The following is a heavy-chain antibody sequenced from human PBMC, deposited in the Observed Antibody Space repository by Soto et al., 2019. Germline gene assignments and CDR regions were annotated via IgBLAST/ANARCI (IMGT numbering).Heavy chain of an antibody. CDR2: INAGNGNT. V-gene: IGHV1-3*01. J-gene: IGHJ5*02. Sequence: ASVKVSCKASGYTLTSYAMHWVRQAPGQRLEWMGWINAGNGNTKYSQKFQGRVTITRDTSASTAYMELSSLRSEDTAVYYCARDPDITIFGVVNWFDPWGQGTLVTVSS. D-gene: IGHD3-3*01. CDR3: ARDPDITIFGVVNWFDP. CDR1: GYTLTSYA.